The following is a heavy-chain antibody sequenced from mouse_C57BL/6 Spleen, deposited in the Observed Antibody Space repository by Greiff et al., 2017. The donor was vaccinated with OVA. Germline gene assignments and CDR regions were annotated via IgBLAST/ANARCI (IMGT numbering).Heavy chain of an antibody. V-gene: IGHV1-55*01. Sequence: QVQLQQPGAELVKPGASVKMSCKASGYTFTSYWIPWVQQRPGQGLEWIGHIYPGSGSTNYNEKFTSKATLTIDTSSSTAYMQLNSLTSEDTAVYYCAREGITTPWYFEDWGKGTTVTVSA. D-gene: IGHD1-1*01. J-gene: IGHJ1*03. CDR2: IYPGSGST. CDR3: AREGITTPWYFED. CDR1: GYTFTSYW.